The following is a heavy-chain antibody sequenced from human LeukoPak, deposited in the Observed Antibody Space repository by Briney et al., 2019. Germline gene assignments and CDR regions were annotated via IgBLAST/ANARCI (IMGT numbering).Heavy chain of an antibody. CDR1: GFTFSSYA. Sequence: PGGSLRLSCAASGFTFSSYAMSWVRQAPGKGLEWVSAISGIGGSTYYADSVKGRFTISRDNSKNTLYLQMNSLRAEDTAVYYCAKYSRYCSGGSCYYYFDYWGQGTLVTVSS. V-gene: IGHV3-23*01. CDR2: ISGIGGST. J-gene: IGHJ4*02. CDR3: AKYSRYCSGGSCYYYFDY. D-gene: IGHD2-15*01.